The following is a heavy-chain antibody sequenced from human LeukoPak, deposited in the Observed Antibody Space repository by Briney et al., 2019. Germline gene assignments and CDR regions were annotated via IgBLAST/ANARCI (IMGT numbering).Heavy chain of an antibody. Sequence: GGSLRLSCAASGFTLSSYWMTWVRQAPGKGLEWVANIKQGGSEKYYVDSVKGRFTISRDNAKNSLYLQMNSLRAEDTAVYYCARERGFIAARYFDYWGQGTLVTVSS. CDR3: ARERGFIAARYFDY. D-gene: IGHD6-6*01. V-gene: IGHV3-7*01. CDR1: GFTLSSYW. CDR2: IKQGGSEK. J-gene: IGHJ4*02.